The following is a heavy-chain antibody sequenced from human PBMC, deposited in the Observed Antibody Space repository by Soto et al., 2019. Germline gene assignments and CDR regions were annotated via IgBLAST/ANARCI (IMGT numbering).Heavy chain of an antibody. CDR2: ISYDGSNK. Sequence: QVQLVESGGGVVQPGRSLRLSCAASGFTFSSYGMHWVRQAPGKGLGWVAVISYDGSNKYYADSVKGRFTISRDNSKNTLYLQMNSLRAEDTAVYYCAKTVVAVTPEFGDYWGQGTLVTVSS. D-gene: IGHD2-15*01. V-gene: IGHV3-30*18. J-gene: IGHJ4*02. CDR3: AKTVVAVTPEFGDY. CDR1: GFTFSSYG.